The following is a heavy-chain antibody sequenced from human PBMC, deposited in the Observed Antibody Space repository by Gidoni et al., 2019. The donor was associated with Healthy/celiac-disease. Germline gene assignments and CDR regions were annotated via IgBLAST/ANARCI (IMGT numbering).Heavy chain of an antibody. J-gene: IGHJ6*04. CDR3: ARERVTMVQGGYYYGMDV. CDR2: INHSGST. V-gene: IGHV4-34*01. CDR1: GGSFSGYY. D-gene: IGHD3-10*01. Sequence: QVQLQQWGAGLLKPSETLSLTCAVYGGSFSGYYWSWIRQPPGKGLEWIGEINHSGSTNYNPSLKSRVTISVDTSKIQFSLKLSSVTAADTAVYYCARERVTMVQGGYYYGMDVWGKGTTVTVSS.